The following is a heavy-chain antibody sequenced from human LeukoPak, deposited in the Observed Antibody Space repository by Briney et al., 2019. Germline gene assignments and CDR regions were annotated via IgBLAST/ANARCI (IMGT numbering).Heavy chain of an antibody. CDR1: GGSFSGYY. J-gene: IGHJ4*02. V-gene: IGHV4-34*01. Sequence: SETLSLTCAVYGGSFSGYYWSWIRQPPGKGLEWIGEINHSGSTTYNPSLKSRVTISVDTSKNQFSLKLSSVTAADTAVYYCARERWWGKPHATFDYWGQGTLVTVSS. CDR2: INHSGST. CDR3: ARERWWGKPHATFDY. D-gene: IGHD2-15*01.